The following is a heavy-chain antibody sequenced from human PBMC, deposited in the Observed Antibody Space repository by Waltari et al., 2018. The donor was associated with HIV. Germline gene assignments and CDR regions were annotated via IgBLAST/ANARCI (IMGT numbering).Heavy chain of an antibody. CDR3: ARGEYYDFLTGDYHPKTYYYMDV. V-gene: IGHV1-69*11. CDR1: RATFGSYA. Sequence: QVQLVQSEAEVKKPGSSVKVSCKASRATFGSYAITWVRQAPGQGLEWMGGIIPFPGTPKYPRKFQGRVTITADESTSTAYMELSSLRSEDTAIYYCARGEYYDFLTGDYHPKTYYYMDVWGKGTTVTVS. D-gene: IGHD3-9*01. CDR2: IIPFPGTP. J-gene: IGHJ6*03.